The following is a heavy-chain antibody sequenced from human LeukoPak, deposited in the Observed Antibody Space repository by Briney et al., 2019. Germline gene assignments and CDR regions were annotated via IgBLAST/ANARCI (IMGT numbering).Heavy chain of an antibody. CDR2: ISSSSSYI. D-gene: IGHD1-26*01. CDR3: ASGRLRTPFDP. V-gene: IGHV3-21*01. CDR1: GFTFSSYS. J-gene: IGHJ5*02. Sequence: GGSLRLSCAASGFTFSSYSMNWVRQAPGKGLEWVSSISSSSSYIYYADSVKGRFTISRDNAKNSLYLQMNSLRAEDTAVYYCASGRLRTPFDPWGQGTLVTVSS.